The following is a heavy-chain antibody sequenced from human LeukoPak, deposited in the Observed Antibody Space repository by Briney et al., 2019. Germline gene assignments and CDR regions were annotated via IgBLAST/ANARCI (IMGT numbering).Heavy chain of an antibody. CDR1: GFTFSSYW. Sequence: GGSLRLSCAASGFTFSSYWMHWVRQAPGKGLVWVSRINSDGSSTSYADSVKGRFTSSRDNAKNTLYLQMNSLRAEDTAAYYCARGVRLRTVTIYDYWGQGTLVTVSS. CDR2: INSDGSST. D-gene: IGHD4-17*01. V-gene: IGHV3-74*01. CDR3: ARGVRLRTVTIYDY. J-gene: IGHJ4*02.